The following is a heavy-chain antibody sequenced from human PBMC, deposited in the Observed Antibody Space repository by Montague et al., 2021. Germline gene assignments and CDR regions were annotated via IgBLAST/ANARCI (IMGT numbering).Heavy chain of an antibody. D-gene: IGHD5-24*01. CDR1: GYSFTRYW. CDR2: IYPGDSDT. CDR3: ARGRGDGNNWAWDFDY. V-gene: IGHV5-51*01. J-gene: IGHJ4*02. Sequence: QSGAKVKKPGESLKISCKGSGYSFTRYWIGWVRQMPGKGLEWMGIIYPGDSDTRYSPSFQGQVTISADKSISTAYLQWSSLKASDTAMYYCARGRGDGNNWAWDFDYWGQGTLVTVSS.